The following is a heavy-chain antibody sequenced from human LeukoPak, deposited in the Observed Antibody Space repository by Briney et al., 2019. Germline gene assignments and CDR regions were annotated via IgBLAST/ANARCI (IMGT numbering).Heavy chain of an antibody. CDR3: ARSERYFDWLSFDY. J-gene: IGHJ4*02. CDR1: GYRFTSYW. V-gene: IGHV5-51*01. Sequence: GESLKISCKGSGYRFTSYWIAWVRQMPGEGLQWMGIIYPGDSDTGYSPSFQGQVTISADKSISTAYLQWSSLKASDTAKYYCARSERYFDWLSFDYWGQGTLVTVSS. CDR2: IYPGDSDT. D-gene: IGHD3-9*01.